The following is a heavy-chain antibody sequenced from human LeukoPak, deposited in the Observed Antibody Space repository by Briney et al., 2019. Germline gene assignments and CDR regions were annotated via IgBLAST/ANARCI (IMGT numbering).Heavy chain of an antibody. Sequence: GGSLRLSCSASGFTFSSYAMHWVRQAPGKGLEYVSAISSNGGSTYYADSVKGRFTISRDNSKNTLYLQMSSLRAEDTAVYYCVKDHGIGAAGPYYFDYWGQGTLVTVSS. V-gene: IGHV3-64D*06. CDR2: ISSNGGST. CDR1: GFTFSSYA. J-gene: IGHJ4*02. D-gene: IGHD6-13*01. CDR3: VKDHGIGAAGPYYFDY.